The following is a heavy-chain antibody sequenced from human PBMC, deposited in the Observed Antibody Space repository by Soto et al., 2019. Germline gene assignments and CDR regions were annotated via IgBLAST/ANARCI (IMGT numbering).Heavy chain of an antibody. CDR2: ISGSGGST. CDR3: AKDQDYCGSGSYWAYGMDV. D-gene: IGHD3-10*01. J-gene: IGHJ6*02. Sequence: EVQLLESGGGLVQPGGSLRLSCAASGFTFSSYAMSWVRQAPGKGLEWVSTISGSGGSTYYADSVKGRFTISRDNSKNTLYLQMNSLRAEGTAVYYCAKDQDYCGSGSYWAYGMDVWGQGTTVTVSS. CDR1: GFTFSSYA. V-gene: IGHV3-23*01.